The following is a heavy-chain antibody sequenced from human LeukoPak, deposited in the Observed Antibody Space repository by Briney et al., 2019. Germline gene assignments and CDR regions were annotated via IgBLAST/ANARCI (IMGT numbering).Heavy chain of an antibody. D-gene: IGHD2-2*01. J-gene: IGHJ6*02. CDR1: GYTFTGYY. Sequence: EASVKVSCKASGYTFTGYYMHWVRQAPGQGLEWMGWINPNSGGTNYAQKFQGRVTMTRDTSISTAYMELSRLRSDDTAAYHCARHCTSTSCRELSSYYGMDVWGQGTTVTVSS. CDR2: INPNSGGT. CDR3: ARHCTSTSCRELSSYYGMDV. V-gene: IGHV1-2*02.